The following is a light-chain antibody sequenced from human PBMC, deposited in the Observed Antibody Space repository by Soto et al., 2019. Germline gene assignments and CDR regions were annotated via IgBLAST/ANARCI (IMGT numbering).Light chain of an antibody. V-gene: IGLV2-11*01. CDR1: NSDVGYHTY. J-gene: IGLJ3*02. Sequence: QSALTQPRSVSGSPGQSVTISCTGTNSDVGYHTYVSWYQQHPARAPKLLIYDVNKRPSGVPGRFSGPKSGNTASLTISGLQAEDEADYFCCSYAGIYTWVFGGGTKLTVL. CDR2: DVN. CDR3: CSYAGIYTWV.